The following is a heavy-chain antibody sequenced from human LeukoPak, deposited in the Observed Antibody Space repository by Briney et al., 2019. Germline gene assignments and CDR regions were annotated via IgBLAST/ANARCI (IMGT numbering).Heavy chain of an antibody. V-gene: IGHV1-18*01. Sequence: ASVTVSCKASGYTFTTYGISWVRQAPGQGLEWMGWISTYNADTNYAQKLQGRVTMTADTSTSTTYMELRSLRSDDTAVYYCALIPYCTTATCYYFDYWGQGTLVTVSS. CDR3: ALIPYCTTATCYYFDY. J-gene: IGHJ4*02. D-gene: IGHD2-2*01. CDR1: GYTFTTYG. CDR2: ISTYNADT.